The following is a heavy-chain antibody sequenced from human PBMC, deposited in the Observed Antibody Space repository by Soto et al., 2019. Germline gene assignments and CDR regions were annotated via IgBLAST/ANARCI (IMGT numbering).Heavy chain of an antibody. J-gene: IGHJ4*02. CDR2: IKSKTDGGTT. D-gene: IGHD6-19*01. V-gene: IGHV3-15*01. CDR1: GFTFSNAW. CDR3: TGQYSGWPHTAFDY. Sequence: GESLKISCAASGFTFSNAWMSWVRQAPGKGLEWVGRIKSKTDGGTTDYAAPVKGRFTISRDDSKNTLYLQMNSLKTEDTAVYYCTGQYSGWPHTAFDYWGQGTLVTVSS.